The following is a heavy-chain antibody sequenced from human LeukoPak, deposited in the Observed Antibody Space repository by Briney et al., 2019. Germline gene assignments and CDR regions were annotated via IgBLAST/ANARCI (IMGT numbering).Heavy chain of an antibody. V-gene: IGHV4-39*07. CDR3: AREDYCGGDCSAFDI. Sequence: SETLSLTCTVSGGSISSSSYYWGWIRQPPGKGLEWIGSIYYSGSTYDNPSLKSRVTISVDTSKNQFSLKLSSVTAADTAVYYCAREDYCGGDCSAFDIWGQGTMVTVSS. CDR1: GGSISSSSYY. CDR2: IYYSGST. J-gene: IGHJ3*02. D-gene: IGHD2-21*02.